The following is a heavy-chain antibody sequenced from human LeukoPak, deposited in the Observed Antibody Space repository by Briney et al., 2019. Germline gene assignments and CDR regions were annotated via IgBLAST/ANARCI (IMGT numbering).Heavy chain of an antibody. J-gene: IGHJ5*02. V-gene: IGHV3-7*01. D-gene: IGHD2-2*01. CDR1: GFTFSSYW. CDR3: ARDFCSSTSCFYDP. Sequence: GALRLSCAASGFTFSSYWMSWVRQALGKGLEWVANIKQDGSEKYYVDSVKGRFTISRDNAKNSLYLQMNSLRAEDTAVYYCARDFCSSTSCFYDPWGQGTLVTVSS. CDR2: IKQDGSEK.